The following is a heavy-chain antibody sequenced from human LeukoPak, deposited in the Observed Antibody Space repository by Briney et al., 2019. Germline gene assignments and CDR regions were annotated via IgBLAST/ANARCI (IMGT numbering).Heavy chain of an antibody. CDR1: GYTFSSYY. CDR2: INPNSGAT. J-gene: IGHJ4*02. CDR3: ARDYYGSGSYSTDY. Sequence: ASVKVSCKASGYTFSSYYMHWVRQAPGQGLEWMGWINPNSGATNYAQEFQGRVTMTRDTSIGTAYMELSRLRSDDTAVYYCARDYYGSGSYSTDYWGQGTLVTVSS. D-gene: IGHD3-10*01. V-gene: IGHV1-2*02.